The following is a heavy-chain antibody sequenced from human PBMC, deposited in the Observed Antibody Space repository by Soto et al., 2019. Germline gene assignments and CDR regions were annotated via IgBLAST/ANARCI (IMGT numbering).Heavy chain of an antibody. Sequence: QVQLVQSGAEVKKPGSSAKVSCKASGGTFSSYAISWVRQAPGQGLEWMGGIIPIFGTANYAQKFQGRVTITADESTSTAYMELSSLRSEDTAVYYCARVGDSSGYSLYYFDYWGQGTLVTVSS. V-gene: IGHV1-69*01. CDR2: IIPIFGTA. CDR3: ARVGDSSGYSLYYFDY. J-gene: IGHJ4*02. D-gene: IGHD3-22*01. CDR1: GGTFSSYA.